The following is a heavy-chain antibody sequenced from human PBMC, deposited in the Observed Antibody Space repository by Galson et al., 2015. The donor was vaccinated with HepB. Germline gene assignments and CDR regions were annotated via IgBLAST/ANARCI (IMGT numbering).Heavy chain of an antibody. Sequence: SLRLSCAASGFTFSSYSMNWVRQAPGKGLEWVSYISSSSSTIYYADSVKGRFTISRDNAKNSLYLQMNSLRAEDTAVYYCARDPQGVATKENAFDIWGQGTMVTVSS. CDR2: ISSSSSTI. V-gene: IGHV3-48*01. CDR1: GFTFSSYS. CDR3: ARDPQGVATKENAFDI. J-gene: IGHJ3*02. D-gene: IGHD5-12*01.